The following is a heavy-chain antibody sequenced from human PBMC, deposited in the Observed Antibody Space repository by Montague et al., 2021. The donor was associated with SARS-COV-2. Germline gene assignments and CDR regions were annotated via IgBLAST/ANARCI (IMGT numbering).Heavy chain of an antibody. CDR2: TYYRSKWYN. J-gene: IGHJ4*02. CDR1: GDSVSSNSAT. D-gene: IGHD3/OR15-3a*01. V-gene: IGHV6-1*01. Sequence: CAISGDSVSSNSATWNWVRQSPSRGLEWLGRTYYRSKWYNDYAVSVRGRVTINPDTSKNQFSLRLTSVTAADTAVYFCARGGLGNRGFDYWGQGALVTVSS. CDR3: ARGGLGNRGFDY.